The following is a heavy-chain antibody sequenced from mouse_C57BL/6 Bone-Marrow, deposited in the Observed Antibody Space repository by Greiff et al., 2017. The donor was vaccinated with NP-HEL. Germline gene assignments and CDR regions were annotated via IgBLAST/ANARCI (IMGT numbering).Heavy chain of an antibody. V-gene: IGHV5-4*03. D-gene: IGHD2-12*01. Sequence: EVKLMESGGGLVKPGGSLKLSCAASGFTFSSYAMSWVRQTPEKRLEWVATISDGGSYTYYPDNVKGRFTISRDNAKNNLYLQMSHLKSEDTAMYYCARYSWGQGTLVTVSA. CDR3: ARYS. CDR1: GFTFSSYA. CDR2: ISDGGSYT. J-gene: IGHJ3*01.